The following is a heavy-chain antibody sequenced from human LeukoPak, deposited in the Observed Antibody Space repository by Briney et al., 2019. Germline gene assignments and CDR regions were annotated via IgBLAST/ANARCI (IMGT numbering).Heavy chain of an antibody. V-gene: IGHV3-30*02. D-gene: IGHD5-24*01. CDR3: ARARSMATLHYFDY. Sequence: GGSLRLSCAASGFTFSSYGMHWVRQAPGKGLEWVAFIRYDGSNKYYADSVKGRFTISRDNAENALYLQMNSLRAEDTAVYYCARARSMATLHYFDYWGQGTLVTVSS. CDR2: IRYDGSNK. J-gene: IGHJ4*02. CDR1: GFTFSSYG.